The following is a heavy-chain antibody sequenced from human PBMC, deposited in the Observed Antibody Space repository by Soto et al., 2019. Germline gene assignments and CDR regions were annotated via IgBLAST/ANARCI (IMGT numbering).Heavy chain of an antibody. D-gene: IGHD3-10*01. V-gene: IGHV3-23*01. CDR1: GFTFSSYA. J-gene: IGHJ4*02. CDR3: AKDTMVRGVTSDY. Sequence: GVSLRLSCAACGFTFSSYAMSWVRQAPGKGLEWVSAISGSGGSTYYADSVKGRFTISRDNSKNTLYLQMNSLRAEDTAVYYCAKDTMVRGVTSDYWGQGTLVTVSS. CDR2: ISGSGGST.